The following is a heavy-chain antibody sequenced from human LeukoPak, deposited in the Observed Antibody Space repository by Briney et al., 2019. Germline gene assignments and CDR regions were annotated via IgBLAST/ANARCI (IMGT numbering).Heavy chain of an antibody. V-gene: IGHV1-2*02. D-gene: IGHD3-22*01. CDR3: AREYYDTSGSKYAFDI. J-gene: IGHJ3*02. Sequence: ASVRVSCKSSGYTFIDYYIHWVRQAPGQGLEWMVCIDPDSGGTKFAQQSQGRVTLTRDTSIRTAYMELSRLTSDDTAIYYCAREYYDTSGSKYAFDIWGQGTMVTVSS. CDR1: GYTFIDYY. CDR2: IDPDSGGT.